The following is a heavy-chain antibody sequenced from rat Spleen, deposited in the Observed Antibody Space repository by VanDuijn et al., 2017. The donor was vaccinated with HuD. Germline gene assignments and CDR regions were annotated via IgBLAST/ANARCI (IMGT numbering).Heavy chain of an antibody. J-gene: IGHJ2*01. CDR3: AVSNYGY. CDR1: GFTFSDYS. D-gene: IGHD1-11*01. V-gene: IGHV5-25*01. CDR2: ISAGGGIT. Sequence: EVQLVETGGGLAQPGRSLKLSCAGSGFTFSDYSMAWVRQAPKKGPEWVATISAGGGITYYRDPVKGRFTISRDNAKNTVYLQMSSLRSEDTATYYCAVSNYGYWGQGVMVTVSS.